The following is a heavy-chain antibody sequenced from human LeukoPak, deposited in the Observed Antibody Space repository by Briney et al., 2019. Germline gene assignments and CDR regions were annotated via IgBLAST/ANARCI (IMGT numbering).Heavy chain of an antibody. CDR1: GFTFSSYA. J-gene: IGHJ4*02. D-gene: IGHD3-3*01. CDR3: ARLYYDFWSGYYLNDY. CDR2: ISGSGGST. Sequence: GGSLRLSCAASGFTFSSYAMSWVRQAPGKGLEWVSGISGSGGSTYYADSVKGRFTISRDNAKNSLYLQMNSLRAEDTAVYYCARLYYDFWSGYYLNDYWGQGTLVTVSS. V-gene: IGHV3-23*01.